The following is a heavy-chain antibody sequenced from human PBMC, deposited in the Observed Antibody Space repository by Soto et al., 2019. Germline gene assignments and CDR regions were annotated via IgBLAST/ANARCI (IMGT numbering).Heavy chain of an antibody. CDR3: ANQYDFGDAFDI. Sequence: SETLSLTCAVYGGTFSGYCWGWLRQPPGKGLEWIGEINHSGSTNYTPSLKSRVTISGDTSKNQFSLKLSSVTAADTAVYYCANQYDFGDAFDIWGQGTTVTVSS. V-gene: IGHV4-34*08. CDR1: GGTFSGYC. CDR2: INHSGST. J-gene: IGHJ3*02. D-gene: IGHD3-3*01.